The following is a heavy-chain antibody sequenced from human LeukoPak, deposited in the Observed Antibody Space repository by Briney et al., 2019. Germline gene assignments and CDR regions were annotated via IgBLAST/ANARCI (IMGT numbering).Heavy chain of an antibody. CDR1: GGSISSYY. D-gene: IGHD6-6*01. CDR2: IYTSGST. J-gene: IGHJ3*02. V-gene: IGHV4-4*07. Sequence: SETLSLTCTVSGGSISSYYWSWIRQPAGKGLEWIGRIYTSGSTNYNPSLKSRVTMSVDTSKNQFSLKLSSVTAADTAVYYCARERIAAPLDAFDIWGQGTMVTVSS. CDR3: ARERIAAPLDAFDI.